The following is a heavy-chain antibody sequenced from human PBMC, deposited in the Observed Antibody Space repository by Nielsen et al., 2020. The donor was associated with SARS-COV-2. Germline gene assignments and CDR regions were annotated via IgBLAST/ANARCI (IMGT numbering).Heavy chain of an antibody. D-gene: IGHD1-1*01. CDR1: GFTFSSYS. CDR2: ISSSSSYI. V-gene: IGHV3-21*01. CDR3: ARGHDYYFDY. J-gene: IGHJ4*02. Sequence: GESLKISCAASGFTFSSYSMNWVRQAPGKGLEWVSSISSSSSYIYYADSVKGRFTISRDNAKNSLYLQMNSLRDEDTAVYYCARGHDYYFDYWGQGTLVTVSS.